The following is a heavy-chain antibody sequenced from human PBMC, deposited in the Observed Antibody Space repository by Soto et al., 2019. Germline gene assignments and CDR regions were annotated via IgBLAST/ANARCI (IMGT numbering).Heavy chain of an antibody. Sequence: GGSLRLYCAASGFSFSSYAMNWVRQSPGKGLECVSAFSDGGSNTYYTDSVKGRFTISRDNSKNTMFMQMNSLRAEDTAVYYCAILDSSSWYTGYYFDYWGQGTLVTVSS. CDR2: FSDGGSNT. V-gene: IGHV3-23*01. D-gene: IGHD6-13*01. CDR1: GFSFSSYA. CDR3: AILDSSSWYTGYYFDY. J-gene: IGHJ4*02.